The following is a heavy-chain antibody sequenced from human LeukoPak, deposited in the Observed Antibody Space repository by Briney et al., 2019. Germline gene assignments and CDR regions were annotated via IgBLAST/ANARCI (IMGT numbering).Heavy chain of an antibody. CDR2: INAGNGNT. J-gene: IGHJ4*02. CDR3: ARASGGIAAAGHADY. CDR1: GYTFTTYA. Sequence: ASVKVSCKASGYTFTTYAMHWVRQAPGQRLEWMGWINAGNGNTKYSQKFQGRVTMTRDTSTSTVYMELSSLRSEDTAVYYCARASGGIAAAGHADYWGQGTLVTVSS. D-gene: IGHD6-13*01. V-gene: IGHV1-3*01.